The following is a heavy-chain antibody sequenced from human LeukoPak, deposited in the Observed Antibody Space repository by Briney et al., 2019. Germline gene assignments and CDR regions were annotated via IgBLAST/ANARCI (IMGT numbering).Heavy chain of an antibody. J-gene: IGHJ5*01. CDR2: IKRDGNEK. D-gene: IGHD3-10*01. Sequence: GGSLRLSCAASGFTFSSYWMNWVRRAPGKGLEWVANIKRDGNEKNYVDSVKGRFSISRDNAKNSLYLQMDSLRAEDTAVYYCAKEGAYPIITYDSWGQGALVTVSS. V-gene: IGHV3-7*01. CDR1: GFTFSSYW. CDR3: AKEGAYPIITYDS.